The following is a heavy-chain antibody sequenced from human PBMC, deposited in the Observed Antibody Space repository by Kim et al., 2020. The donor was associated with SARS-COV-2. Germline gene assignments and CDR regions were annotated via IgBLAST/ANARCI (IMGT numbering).Heavy chain of an antibody. V-gene: IGHV4-31*03. CDR3: ARGGTVITMVRGERWYWFDP. Sequence: SETLSLTCTVSGGSISSGGYYWSWIRQHPGKGLEWIGYIYYSGSTYYNPSLKSRVTISVDTSKNQFSLKLSSVTAADTAVYYCARGGTVITMVRGERWYWFDPWGQGTLVTVSS. D-gene: IGHD3-10*01. CDR1: GGSISSGGYY. CDR2: IYYSGST. J-gene: IGHJ5*02.